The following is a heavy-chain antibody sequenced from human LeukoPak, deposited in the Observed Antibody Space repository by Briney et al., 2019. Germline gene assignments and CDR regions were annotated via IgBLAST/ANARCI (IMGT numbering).Heavy chain of an antibody. CDR3: ARDHYGSGDGSAFDY. V-gene: IGHV3-21*04. CDR1: GFTFSSYS. J-gene: IGHJ4*02. Sequence: GGSLRLSCAASGFTFSSYSMNWVRQAPGKGLEWVSSISSSSSYIYYADSVKGRFTISRDNAKNSLYLQMNSLRAEDTAVYYCARDHYGSGDGSAFDYWGQGTLVTVSS. CDR2: ISSSSSYI. D-gene: IGHD3-10*01.